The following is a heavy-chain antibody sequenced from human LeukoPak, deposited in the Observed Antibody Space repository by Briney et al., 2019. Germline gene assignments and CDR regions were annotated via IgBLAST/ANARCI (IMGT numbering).Heavy chain of an antibody. J-gene: IGHJ4*01. Sequence: SETLSLTCTVSGGSISSYYWSWIRQPPGKGLEWIGYIYNSGSTNYNPSLKSRGTISVDTSKNQFSLKLSSVTAADTAVYYCARRGSREGYNSAPPAIEYWGQGTLVTVSS. CDR1: GGSISSYY. CDR3: ARRGSREGYNSAPPAIEY. V-gene: IGHV4-4*08. CDR2: IYNSGST. D-gene: IGHD5-24*01.